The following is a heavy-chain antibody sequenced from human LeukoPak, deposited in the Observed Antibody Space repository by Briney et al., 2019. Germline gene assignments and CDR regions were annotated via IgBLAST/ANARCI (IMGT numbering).Heavy chain of an antibody. CDR2: IYYSGST. V-gene: IGHV4-39*01. CDR3: ASLNSGYYYGNWFDP. Sequence: SETLSLTCSVSGGSISSGSYYWGWIRQSPGKGLEWIGSIYYSGSTYYNPSLKSRVTISVDTSKNQFSLKLSSVTAADTAVYYCASLNSGYYYGNWFDPWGQGTLVTVSS. D-gene: IGHD3-22*01. J-gene: IGHJ5*02. CDR1: GGSISSGSYY.